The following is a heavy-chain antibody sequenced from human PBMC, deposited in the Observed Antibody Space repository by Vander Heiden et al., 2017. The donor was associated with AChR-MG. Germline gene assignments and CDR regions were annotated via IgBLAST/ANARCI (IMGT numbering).Heavy chain of an antibody. D-gene: IGHD2-2*01. V-gene: IGHV3-48*01. CDR1: GSSFSRYS. CDR2: ISRTSSTI. Sequence: EVQLAESGGDLVQPGGSLRISCAASGSSFSRYSMNWVRQAPGKGLEWISYISRTSSTIYYADSVEGRFTVSRDNAKNSLYLQMKGLRAEDTAVYYCASQLVVSGAMFYYGMDVWGQGTTVTVSS. J-gene: IGHJ6*02. CDR3: ASQLVVSGAMFYYGMDV.